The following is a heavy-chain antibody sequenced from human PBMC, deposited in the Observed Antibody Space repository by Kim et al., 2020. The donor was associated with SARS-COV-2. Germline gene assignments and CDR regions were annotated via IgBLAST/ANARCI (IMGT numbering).Heavy chain of an antibody. CDR2: ISYDGSNK. CDR3: AGNRNYYGSGSYILDY. CDR1: GFTFSSYG. D-gene: IGHD3-10*01. V-gene: IGHV3-30*03. Sequence: GGSLRLSCAASGFTFSSYGMHWVRQAPGKGLEWVAVISYDGSNKYYADSVKGRFTISRDNSKNTLYLQMNSLRAEDTAVYYCAGNRNYYGSGSYILDYLGQGSLFTVTS. J-gene: IGHJ4*02.